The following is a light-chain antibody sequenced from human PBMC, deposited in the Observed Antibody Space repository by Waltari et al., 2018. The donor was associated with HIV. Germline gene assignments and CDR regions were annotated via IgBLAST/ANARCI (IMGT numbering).Light chain of an antibody. V-gene: IGKV1-27*01. CDR2: AAY. J-gene: IGKJ1*01. CDR3: QKYNSAPRT. CDR1: QGISNY. Sequence: DIQMTQSPSSLSASLGDRVTITCRASQGISNYLAWYQQKPGKVPKLLIYAAYTLQSGVPSRFSGGGSGTDFTLTISSLQPEDVATYYCQKYNSAPRTFGQGTRVEIK.